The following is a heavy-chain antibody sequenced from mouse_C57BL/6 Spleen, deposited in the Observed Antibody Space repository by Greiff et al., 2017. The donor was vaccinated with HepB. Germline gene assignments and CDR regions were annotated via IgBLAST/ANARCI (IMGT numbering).Heavy chain of an antibody. CDR1: GFTFSSYT. D-gene: IGHD1-1*01. V-gene: IGHV5-9*01. CDR3: ARHSPHYYGSSVYYFDY. J-gene: IGHJ2*01. CDR2: ISGGGGNT. Sequence: DVKLQESGGGLVKPGGSLKLSCAASGFTFSSYTMSWVRQTPEKRLEWVATISGGGGNTYYPDSVKGRFTISRDNAKNTLYLQMSSLRSEDTALYYCARHSPHYYGSSVYYFDYWGQGTTLTVSS.